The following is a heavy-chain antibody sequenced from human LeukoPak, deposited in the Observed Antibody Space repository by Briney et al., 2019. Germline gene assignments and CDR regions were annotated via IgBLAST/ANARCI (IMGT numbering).Heavy chain of an antibody. CDR3: ATSHLWNWGFGEFLFDY. D-gene: IGHD3-10*01. CDR2: IYYSGST. CDR1: GGSISSYY. Sequence: SETLSLTCTVSGGSISSYYWGWIRQPPGKGLEWIGSIYYSGSTYYNPSLKSRVTISVDTSKNQFSLKLSSVTAADTAVYYCATSHLWNWGFGEFLFDYWGQGTLVTVSS. V-gene: IGHV4-39*07. J-gene: IGHJ4*02.